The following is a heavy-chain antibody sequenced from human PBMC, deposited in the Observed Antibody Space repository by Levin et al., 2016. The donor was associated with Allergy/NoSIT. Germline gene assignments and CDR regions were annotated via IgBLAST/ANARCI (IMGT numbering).Heavy chain of an antibody. J-gene: IGHJ4*02. D-gene: IGHD2-8*02. CDR1: GFTFSSYS. Sequence: GESLKISCAASGFTFSSYSMNWVRQAPGKGLEWVSSISSSSSYIYYADSVKGRFTISRDNAKNSLYLQMNSLRAEDTAVYYCARHTGTWPNRWLDYWGRGTLVTVSS. CDR2: ISSSSSYI. V-gene: IGHV3-21*01. CDR3: ARHTGTWPNRWLDY.